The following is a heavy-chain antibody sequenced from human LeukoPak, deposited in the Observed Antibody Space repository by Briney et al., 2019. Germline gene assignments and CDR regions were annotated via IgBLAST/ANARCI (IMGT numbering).Heavy chain of an antibody. CDR1: GFTFSSYA. J-gene: IGHJ4*02. CDR2: ISGSGGST. V-gene: IGHV3-23*01. Sequence: GGSLRLSCAASGFTFSSYAMSWVRQAPGKGLEWVSGISGSGGSTYYADSVKGRFTISRDNSKSTLYLQMNSLRAGDTAVYYCAKAMGATLFDYWGQGTLVTVSS. D-gene: IGHD1-26*01. CDR3: AKAMGATLFDY.